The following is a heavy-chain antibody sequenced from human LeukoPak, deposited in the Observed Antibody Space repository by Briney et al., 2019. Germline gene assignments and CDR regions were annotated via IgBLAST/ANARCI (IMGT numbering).Heavy chain of an antibody. D-gene: IGHD3-22*01. CDR3: ARCRYDSSGYYFVG. Sequence: GGSLRLSCAASGFTFSSYGMHWVRQAPGKGLEWVAFIRYDGSNKYYADSVKGRFTISRDNAKNSLYLQMNSLRAEDTAVYYCARCRYDSSGYYFVGWGQGTLVTVSS. CDR1: GFTFSSYG. V-gene: IGHV3-30*02. J-gene: IGHJ4*02. CDR2: IRYDGSNK.